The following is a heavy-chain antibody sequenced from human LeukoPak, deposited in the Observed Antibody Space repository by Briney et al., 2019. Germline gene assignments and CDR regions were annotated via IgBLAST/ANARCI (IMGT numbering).Heavy chain of an antibody. CDR2: IYYSGST. CDR3: ARGSRPGYWYYGMDV. J-gene: IGHJ6*02. V-gene: IGHV4-61*05. Sequence: SETLSLTCTVSGGSISSTSYYWGWIRQPPGKGLEWIGYIYYSGSTNYNPSLKSRLTISLDTSNNQFSLKLTSVTAADTAVYYCARGSRPGYWYYGMDVWGQGTTVTVSS. CDR1: GGSISSTSYY. D-gene: IGHD3-10*01.